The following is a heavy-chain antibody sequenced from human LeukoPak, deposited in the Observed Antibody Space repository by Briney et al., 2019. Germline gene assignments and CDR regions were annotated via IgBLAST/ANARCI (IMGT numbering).Heavy chain of an antibody. CDR1: GGTFSSYT. CDR3: ARNAVPDRPFSGMDV. J-gene: IGHJ6*04. D-gene: IGHD2-2*01. V-gene: IGHV1-69*02. CDR2: IIPILGIA. Sequence: RASVKVSCKASGGTFSSYTISWVRQAPGQGLEWMGRIIPILGIANYAQKFQGRVTITADKSTSTAYMELSSLRSEDTAVYYCARNAVPDRPFSGMDVWGKGTTVTVSS.